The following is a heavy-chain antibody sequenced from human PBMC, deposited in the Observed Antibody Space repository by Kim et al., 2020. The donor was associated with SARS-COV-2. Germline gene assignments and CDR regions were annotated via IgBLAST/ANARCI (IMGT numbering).Heavy chain of an antibody. Sequence: GGSLRLSCVAFGFTFSAYGMHWVRQAPGKGLEWVAVIWFDGNNKYYGDSVKGRFTISRDNSRNILYLEMNSLRAEDTAVYYCAKAGYSDPGDDAFDVWGQGTMVTVSS. CDR1: GFTFSAYG. J-gene: IGHJ3*01. D-gene: IGHD3-16*01. CDR2: IWFDGNNK. CDR3: AKAGYSDPGDDAFDV. V-gene: IGHV3-33*06.